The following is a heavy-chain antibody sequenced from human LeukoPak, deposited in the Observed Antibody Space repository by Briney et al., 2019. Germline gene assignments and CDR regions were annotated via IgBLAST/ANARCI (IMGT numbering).Heavy chain of an antibody. CDR2: MYGDMRDI. V-gene: IGHV3-74*01. D-gene: IGHD5-12*01. Sequence: GGSLRLSCEASGLTFSNSWMHWVRQIPGKGLAWVSRMYGDMRDISYADSVKGRFTISRDNAKNTVYLQMNSLRGEDTAVYYCARDLGLRGSTWGQGTLVTVSS. J-gene: IGHJ5*02. CDR1: GLTFSNSW. CDR3: ARDLGLRGST.